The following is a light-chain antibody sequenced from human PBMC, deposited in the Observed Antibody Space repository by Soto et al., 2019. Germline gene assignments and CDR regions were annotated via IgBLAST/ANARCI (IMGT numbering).Light chain of an antibody. CDR2: KVS. CDR1: QSLVYSDGDTY. CDR3: MQASHWPWT. J-gene: IGKJ1*01. V-gene: IGKV2-30*01. Sequence: DVVMTQSPLSLPATLGQPASISCKSSQSLVYSDGDTYLTWLQQRPGQSPRRLLYKVSVRDSGAPDRFSGSGSGTDFTLTISRVEADDVGIYYCMQASHWPWTFGQGTKVEIK.